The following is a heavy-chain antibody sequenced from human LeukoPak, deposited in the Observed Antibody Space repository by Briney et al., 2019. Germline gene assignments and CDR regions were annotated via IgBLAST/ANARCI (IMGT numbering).Heavy chain of an antibody. V-gene: IGHV3-72*01. CDR3: ARTWAVYYMDV. J-gene: IGHJ6*03. D-gene: IGHD6-19*01. Sequence: PGGSLRLSCAASGFTFSNHYMDWVRQAPGKGLEWVGRTRNKANSYTTEYAASVKGRFTISRDDSKNSLYLQMNSLRAEDTAVYYCARTWAVYYMDVWGKGTTVTVSS. CDR1: GFTFSNHY. CDR2: TRNKANSYTT.